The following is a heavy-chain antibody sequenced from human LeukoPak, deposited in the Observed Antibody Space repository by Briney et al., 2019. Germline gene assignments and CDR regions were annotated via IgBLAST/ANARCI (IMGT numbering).Heavy chain of an antibody. J-gene: IGHJ3*02. D-gene: IGHD6-19*01. CDR1: GGTFSSYA. CDR3: AGRFIAVAGDAFDI. V-gene: IGHV1-69*04. Sequence: VASVKVSCKASGGTFSSYAISWVRQAPGQGLEWMGRIIPILGIANYAQKFQGRVTITADKSTSTAYMELSSLRSEDTAVYYCAGRFIAVAGDAFDIWGQGTMVTVSS. CDR2: IIPILGIA.